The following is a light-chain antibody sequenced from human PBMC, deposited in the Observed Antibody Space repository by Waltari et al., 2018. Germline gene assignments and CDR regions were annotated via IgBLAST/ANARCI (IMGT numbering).Light chain of an antibody. CDR1: QGISSN. Sequence: IQLTQSPSSLSASVGDRVTITCRASQGISSNLAWYQQKPGKAPKLLISAASTLQSGVPLRFSGSRSGTDFTLTISSLQPEDFATYYCQQLNSYPITFGQGTRLEIK. J-gene: IGKJ5*01. CDR2: AAS. V-gene: IGKV1-9*01. CDR3: QQLNSYPIT.